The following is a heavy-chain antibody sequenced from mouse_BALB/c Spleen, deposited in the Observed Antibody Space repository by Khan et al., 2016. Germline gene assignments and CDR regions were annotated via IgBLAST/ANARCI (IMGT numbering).Heavy chain of an antibody. Sequence: EVKLLESGGGLVQPGGSLKLSCAASGFDFSRYWMSWVRQAPGKGLEWIGEINPDSSTINYTPSLKDKFIISRDNAKNTLYLQMSKVRSEDTALSYCNRLYYYGTIIYWIHRTTLTVSS. CDR2: INPDSSTI. CDR3: NRLYYYGTIIY. V-gene: IGHV4-1*02. D-gene: IGHD1-1*01. J-gene: IGHJ2*01. CDR1: GFDFSRYW.